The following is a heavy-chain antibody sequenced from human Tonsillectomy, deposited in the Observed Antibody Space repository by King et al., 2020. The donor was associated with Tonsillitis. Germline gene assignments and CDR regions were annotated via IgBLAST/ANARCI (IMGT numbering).Heavy chain of an antibody. Sequence: VQLVESGGGLVKPGGSLRLSCAASGFTFSSYTINWVRQAPGKGLEWVSSISSSSTYIYYADSVKGRFTISRDNAKNSLSLQMNSLRAEDTAVYYCARDLKVLAAGGAYYFGMDVWGQGTTVTVSS. CDR3: ARDLKVLAAGGAYYFGMDV. CDR1: GFTFSSYT. D-gene: IGHD6-13*01. CDR2: ISSSSTYI. V-gene: IGHV3-21*01. J-gene: IGHJ6*02.